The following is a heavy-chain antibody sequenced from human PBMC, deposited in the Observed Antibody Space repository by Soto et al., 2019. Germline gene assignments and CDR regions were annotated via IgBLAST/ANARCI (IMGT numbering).Heavy chain of an antibody. J-gene: IGHJ6*02. CDR2: INHSGST. CDR3: ARLCSGGSCYSAYYYYYGMDV. CDR1: GGSFRGYY. D-gene: IGHD2-15*01. V-gene: IGHV4-34*01. Sequence: PSETLSLTCAVYGGSFRGYYWSWIRQPPGKGLEWIGEINHSGSTNYNPSLKSRVTISVDTSKNQFSLKLSSVTAADTAVYYCARLCSGGSCYSAYYYYYGMDVWGQGTTVTVSS.